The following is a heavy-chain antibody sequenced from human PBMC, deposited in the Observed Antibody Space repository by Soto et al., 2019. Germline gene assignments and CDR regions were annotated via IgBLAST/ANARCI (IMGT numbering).Heavy chain of an antibody. CDR3: ARGSPDIVLVVAAKGHARLFDY. CDR2: INHSGST. J-gene: IGHJ4*02. V-gene: IGHV4-34*01. Sequence: SETLSLTCAVYGGSFGGYYWSWIRQPPGKGLEWIGEINHSGSTNYNPSLKSRVTISVDTSKNQFSLKLSPVTAADTAVYYCARGSPDIVLVVAAKGHARLFDYWGQGTLVTVSS. CDR1: GGSFGGYY. D-gene: IGHD2-15*01.